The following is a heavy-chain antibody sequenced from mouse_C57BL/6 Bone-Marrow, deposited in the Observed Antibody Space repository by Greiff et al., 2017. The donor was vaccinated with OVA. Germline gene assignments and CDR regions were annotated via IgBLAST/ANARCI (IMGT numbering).Heavy chain of an antibody. D-gene: IGHD1-1*01. CDR1: GFTFTDYY. V-gene: IGHV7-3*01. J-gene: IGHJ1*03. Sequence: EVQRVESGGGLVQPGGSLSLSCAASGFTFTDYYMSWVRQPPGKALEWLGFIRNKANGYTTEYSASVKGRFTISRDNSQSILYLQMNALRAEDSATYYCARYWGVVAPLDVWGTGTTVTVSS. CDR3: ARYWGVVAPLDV. CDR2: IRNKANGYTT.